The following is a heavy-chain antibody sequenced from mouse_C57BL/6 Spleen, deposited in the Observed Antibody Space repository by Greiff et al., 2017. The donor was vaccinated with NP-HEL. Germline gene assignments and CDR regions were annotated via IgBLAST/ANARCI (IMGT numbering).Heavy chain of an antibody. CDR2: IYPGDGDT. V-gene: IGHV1-80*01. J-gene: IGHJ2*01. D-gene: IGHD3-1*01. CDR3: AREGGSGVYYFDY. Sequence: QVHVKQSGAELVKPGASVKISCKASGYAFSSYWLNWVKQRPGKGLEWIGQIYPGDGDTNYNGKFKGKATLTADKSSSTAYMQLSSLTSEDSAVYFCAREGGSGVYYFDYWGQGTTLTVSS. CDR1: GYAFSSYW.